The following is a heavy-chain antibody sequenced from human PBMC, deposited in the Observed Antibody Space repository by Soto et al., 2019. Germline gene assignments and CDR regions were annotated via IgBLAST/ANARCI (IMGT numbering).Heavy chain of an antibody. J-gene: IGHJ4*02. D-gene: IGHD3-16*01. CDR1: GFTFSTYA. CDR2: ISGSGGSS. V-gene: IGHV3-23*01. CDR3: VKVLSYVGTYTFDH. Sequence: EVQLLESGGGLVQPGGSLRFSCAASGFTFSTYAMTWVRQAPGKGLEWVSTISGSGGSSYYADSVKGRFTISRDNSKNTLFLQMISLRAEDTAVYYCVKVLSYVGTYTFDHWGQGSLVTVSS.